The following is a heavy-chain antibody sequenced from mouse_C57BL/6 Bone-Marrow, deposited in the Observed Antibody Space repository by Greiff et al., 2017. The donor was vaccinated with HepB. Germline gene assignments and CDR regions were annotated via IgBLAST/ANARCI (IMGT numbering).Heavy chain of an antibody. CDR3: ARNTPSSWDLQYYFDY. V-gene: IGHV2-2*01. CDR1: GFSLTSYG. J-gene: IGHJ2*01. CDR2: IWSGGST. D-gene: IGHD4-1*01. Sequence: QVQLQQSGPGLVQPSQSLSITCTASGFSLTSYGVHWVRQSPGKGLEWQGVIWSGGSTDYNAAFISRLSISKDNSKSQVFFKMNSLQADDTAIYYCARNTPSSWDLQYYFDYWGQGTTLTVSS.